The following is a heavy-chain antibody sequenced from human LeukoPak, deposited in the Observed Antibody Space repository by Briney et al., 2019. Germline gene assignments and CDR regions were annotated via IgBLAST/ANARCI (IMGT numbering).Heavy chain of an antibody. D-gene: IGHD2-15*01. J-gene: IGHJ3*02. V-gene: IGHV1-69*02. CDR3: ASSDCSGGSCYVSDAFDI. CDR2: IIPILGIA. CDR1: GGTFSSYT. Sequence: ASVKVSCKASGGTFSSYTISWLRQAPGQGLEWMGRIIPILGIANYAQKFQGRVTITADKSTSTAYMELSSLRSEDTAVYYCASSDCSGGSCYVSDAFDIWGQGTMVTVSS.